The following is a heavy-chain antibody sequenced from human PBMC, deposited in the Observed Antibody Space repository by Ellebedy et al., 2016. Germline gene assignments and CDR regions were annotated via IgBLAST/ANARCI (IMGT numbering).Heavy chain of an antibody. CDR1: GGSFSGYY. J-gene: IGHJ5*02. V-gene: IGHV4-59*01. CDR2: IHYSGST. Sequence: SETLSLTCAVYGGSFSGYYWTWIRQPPGKGLEWIGYIHYSGSTKTNPSLRSRVTISLDTSKNQFSLKLISVTAADTAVYYCASGVSSFDPWGQGTLVAVSS. CDR3: ASGVSSFDP.